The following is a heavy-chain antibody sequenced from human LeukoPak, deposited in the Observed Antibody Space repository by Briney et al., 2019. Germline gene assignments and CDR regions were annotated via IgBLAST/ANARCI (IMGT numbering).Heavy chain of an antibody. CDR3: ASTGGCSGGSCYSPHYFDD. D-gene: IGHD2-15*01. V-gene: IGHV1-2*02. Sequence: ASVKVSCKASGYTFTGYYMHWVRQAPGQGLEWMGWINPNSGGTNYAQKFQGRATMTRDTSISTASMELSRLRSDDTAVYYCASTGGCSGGSCYSPHYFDDWGQGTLVTVSS. CDR2: INPNSGGT. CDR1: GYTFTGYY. J-gene: IGHJ4*02.